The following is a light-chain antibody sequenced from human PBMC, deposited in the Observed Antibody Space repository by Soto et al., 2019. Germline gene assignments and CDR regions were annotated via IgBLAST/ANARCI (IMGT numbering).Light chain of an antibody. CDR3: QQYEDLPLT. V-gene: IGKV1-33*01. Sequence: DIQMTQSPSSLSASVGDRVTITCQASQDISNYLNWYQQKQGKAPKLLIFDASNVETGVPSRFSGSGSGTDFTFTIHSLQPEDAATYYCQQYEDLPLTFGGGTKVGIK. CDR1: QDISNY. J-gene: IGKJ4*01. CDR2: DAS.